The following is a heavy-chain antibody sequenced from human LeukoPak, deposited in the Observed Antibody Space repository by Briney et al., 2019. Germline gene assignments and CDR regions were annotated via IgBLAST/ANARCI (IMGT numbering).Heavy chain of an antibody. CDR1: GFTFSSHG. D-gene: IGHD3-22*01. CDR3: TTAGLAGYYRFESFSYYYYYMDV. Sequence: GGSLRLSCAASGFTFSSHGMNWVRQAPGKGLEWVSGISPSGGITYYTDSVKGRFTISRDNSKNTQSLQMNSLRAEDTAVYYCTTAGLAGYYRFESFSYYYYYMDVWGKGTTVTISS. CDR2: ISPSGGIT. V-gene: IGHV3-23*01. J-gene: IGHJ6*03.